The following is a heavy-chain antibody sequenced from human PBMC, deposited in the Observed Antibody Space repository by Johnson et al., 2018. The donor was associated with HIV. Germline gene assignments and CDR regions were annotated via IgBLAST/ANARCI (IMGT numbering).Heavy chain of an antibody. J-gene: IGHJ3*02. D-gene: IGHD3-10*01. Sequence: VQLVESGGGLVKPGGSLRLSCAASGFTFSSYAMHWVRHAPGKGLEWVSYISSSGSTIYYADSVKGRFTISRDNAKNSLYLQMNSLRAEDTAVYYCARPIARGASDIWGQGTMVTVSS. V-gene: IGHV3-48*03. CDR2: ISSSGSTI. CDR1: GFTFSSYA. CDR3: ARPIARGASDI.